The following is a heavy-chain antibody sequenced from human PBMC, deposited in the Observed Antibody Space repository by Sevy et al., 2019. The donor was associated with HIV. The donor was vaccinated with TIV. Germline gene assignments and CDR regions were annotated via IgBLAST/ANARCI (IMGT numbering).Heavy chain of an antibody. CDR2: IYYSGST. CDR1: GGSISSYY. CDR3: ERGEDTVRGVIITNDAFDI. J-gene: IGHJ3*02. Sequence: SETLSLTCTVSGGSISSYYWSWIRQPPGKGLEWIGYIYYSGSTNYNPSLKSRVTISVDTSKNQFSLKLSSVTAADTAVYYCERGEDTVRGVIITNDAFDIWGQGTMVTVSS. D-gene: IGHD3-10*02. V-gene: IGHV4-59*01.